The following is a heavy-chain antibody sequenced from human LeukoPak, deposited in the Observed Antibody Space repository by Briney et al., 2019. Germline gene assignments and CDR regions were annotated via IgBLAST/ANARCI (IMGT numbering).Heavy chain of an antibody. CDR3: ARVGYDFWSGYYYYYYGMDV. CDR2: INAGNGNT. D-gene: IGHD3-3*01. CDR1: GYTFTSYA. V-gene: IGHV1-3*01. Sequence: ASVKVSCKASGYTFTSYAMHWVRQAPGQRLEWMGWINAGNGNTKYSQKFQGRVTITRDTSASTAYMELSSLRSEDTAVYYCARVGYDFWSGYYYYYYGMDVWGQGTTVTVSS. J-gene: IGHJ6*02.